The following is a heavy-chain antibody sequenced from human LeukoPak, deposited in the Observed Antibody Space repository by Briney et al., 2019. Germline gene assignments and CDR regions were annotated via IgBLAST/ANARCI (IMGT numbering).Heavy chain of an antibody. CDR1: GYTFINYG. D-gene: IGHD3-22*01. CDR3: ARRGRYYDTSWFDP. CDR2: ISAYNGNT. Sequence: ASVKVSCKASGYTFINYGISWVRQAPGQGLEWMGWISAYNGNTNYAQNLQGRVTMTTDTSTSTAYMELRSLRSDETAVYYCARRGRYYDTSWFDPWGQGTLVTVSS. J-gene: IGHJ5*02. V-gene: IGHV1-18*01.